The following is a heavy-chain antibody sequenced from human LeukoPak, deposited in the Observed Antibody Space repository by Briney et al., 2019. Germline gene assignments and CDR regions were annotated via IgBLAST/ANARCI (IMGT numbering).Heavy chain of an antibody. CDR1: GGSISSHY. Sequence: PSETLSLTCTVSGGSISSHYWSWIREPPGKGLEWIGYIYYSGSTNYNPSLKSRVTISVDTSKNQFSLKLSSVTAADTAVYYCAAALNYYGDWFDPWGQGTLVTVSS. CDR3: AAALNYYGDWFDP. J-gene: IGHJ5*02. CDR2: IYYSGST. D-gene: IGHD3-10*01. V-gene: IGHV4-59*11.